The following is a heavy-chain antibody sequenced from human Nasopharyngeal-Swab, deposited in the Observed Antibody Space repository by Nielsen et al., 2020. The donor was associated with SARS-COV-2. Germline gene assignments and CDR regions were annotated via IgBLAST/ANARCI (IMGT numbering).Heavy chain of an antibody. J-gene: IGHJ5*02. CDR1: GGSISSGGYS. V-gene: IGHV4-30-2*01. D-gene: IGHD4-11*01. Sequence: SETLSLTCAVSGGSISSGGYSWSWIRQPPGKGLEWIGYIYHSGSTYYNPSFKSRVTISVDTSKNQFSLKLSSVTAADTAVYYCARNDYTGSSWFDPWGQGTLVTVSS. CDR2: IYHSGST. CDR3: ARNDYTGSSWFDP.